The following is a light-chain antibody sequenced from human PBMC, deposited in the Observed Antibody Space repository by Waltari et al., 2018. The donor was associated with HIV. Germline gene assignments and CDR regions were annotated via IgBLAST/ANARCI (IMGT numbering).Light chain of an antibody. CDR2: KAS. Sequence: DIQMTQSPSTLSASVGARVTITCRASQSISSWLAWYQQKPGKAPKLLSYKASSLESGVPSRFSGSGSGTEFTLTISSLQPDDFATYYCQQYNSYSRTFGQGTKVEIK. CDR1: QSISSW. CDR3: QQYNSYSRT. J-gene: IGKJ1*01. V-gene: IGKV1-5*03.